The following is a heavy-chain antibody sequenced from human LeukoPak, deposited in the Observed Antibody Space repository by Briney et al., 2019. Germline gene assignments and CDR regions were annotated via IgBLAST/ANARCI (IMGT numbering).Heavy chain of an antibody. J-gene: IGHJ4*02. D-gene: IGHD3-16*02. Sequence: EESLKISCKGSGYSFTSYWIGWVRQMPGKGLEWMGIIYPGDSDTRYSPSFQGQVTISADKSISTAYLQWSSLKASDTAMYYCARHAYDYVWGSYRPSDYWGQGTLVTVSS. V-gene: IGHV5-51*01. CDR2: IYPGDSDT. CDR1: GYSFTSYW. CDR3: ARHAYDYVWGSYRPSDY.